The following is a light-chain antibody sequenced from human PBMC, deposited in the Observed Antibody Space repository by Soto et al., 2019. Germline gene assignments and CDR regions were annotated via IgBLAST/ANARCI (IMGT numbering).Light chain of an antibody. Sequence: QSALTQPASVSGSPGQPITISCTGTSSDVGAYNYVSWYQLHPGKAPKLMIYEVNNRPSGVSHRFSGSKSGNTASLTFSGLQPEDEADYYCSSYASSGAVVFGGGTKLTAL. CDR3: SSYASSGAVV. CDR1: SSDVGAYNY. J-gene: IGLJ3*02. CDR2: EVN. V-gene: IGLV2-14*01.